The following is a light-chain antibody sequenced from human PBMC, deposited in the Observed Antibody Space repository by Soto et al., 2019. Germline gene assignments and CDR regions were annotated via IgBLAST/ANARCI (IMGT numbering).Light chain of an antibody. Sequence: DIQMTQSPSSLSASVGDRVTITCRASQSISTSLNWYQLKPGKAPSLLIYSASSLQSGVSSRLSGSGSGTDFTLVITGLQPEDFATYYCQQSYSPPRTFGQGTKVDIK. J-gene: IGKJ1*01. V-gene: IGKV1-39*01. CDR3: QQSYSPPRT. CDR1: QSISTS. CDR2: SAS.